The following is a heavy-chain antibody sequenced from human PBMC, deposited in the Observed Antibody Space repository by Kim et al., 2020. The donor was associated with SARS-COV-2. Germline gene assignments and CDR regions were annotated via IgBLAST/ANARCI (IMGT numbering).Heavy chain of an antibody. D-gene: IGHD2-15*01. CDR3: ARGISGGSCWVY. CDR1: GGSFSGYY. CDR2: INHSGST. V-gene: IGHV4-34*01. J-gene: IGHJ4*02. Sequence: SETLSLTCAVYGGSFSGYYWSWIRQPPGKGLEWIGEINHSGSTNYNPSLKSRVTISVDTSKNQFSLKLSSVTAADTAVYYCARGISGGSCWVYWGQGTLVTVSS.